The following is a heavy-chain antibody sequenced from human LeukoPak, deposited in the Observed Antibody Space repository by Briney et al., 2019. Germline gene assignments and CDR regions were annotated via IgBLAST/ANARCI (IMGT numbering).Heavy chain of an antibody. Sequence: ASVEVSCKVSGYTLTELSMHWVRQAPGKGLEWMGGFDPEDGETIYAQKFQGRVTMTEDTSTDTAYMELSSLRSEDTAVYYCAINPAGRGFNWFDPWGQGTLVTVSS. D-gene: IGHD1-14*01. CDR3: AINPAGRGFNWFDP. CDR1: GYTLTELS. J-gene: IGHJ5*02. CDR2: FDPEDGET. V-gene: IGHV1-24*01.